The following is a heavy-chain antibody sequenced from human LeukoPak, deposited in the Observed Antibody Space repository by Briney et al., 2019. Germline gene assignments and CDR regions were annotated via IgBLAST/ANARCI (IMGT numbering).Heavy chain of an antibody. Sequence: GGSLRLSCEASGFTFSTFAMIWVRQPPGKGLEWVSSIFPSGGEIHYADSVRGRFTISRDNSKSTLSPQMNSLRAEDTAIYYCATYRQVLLPFESWGQGTLVTVSS. CDR1: GFTFSTFA. CDR3: ATYRQVLLPFES. J-gene: IGHJ4*02. D-gene: IGHD2-8*02. CDR2: IFPSGGEI. V-gene: IGHV3-23*01.